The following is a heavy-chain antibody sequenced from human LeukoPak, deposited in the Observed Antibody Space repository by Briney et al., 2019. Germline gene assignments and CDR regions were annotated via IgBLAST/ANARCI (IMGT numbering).Heavy chain of an antibody. CDR1: GYTFTSYG. CDR3: ARGGDFWSGYYGY. CDR2: MNPNSGNT. V-gene: IGHV1-8*03. Sequence: ASVKVSCKASGYTFTSYGISWVRQAPGQGLEWMGWMNPNSGNTGYAQKFQGRVTITRNTSISTAYMELSSLRPEDTAVYYCARGGDFWSGYYGYWGQGTLVTVSS. D-gene: IGHD3-3*01. J-gene: IGHJ4*02.